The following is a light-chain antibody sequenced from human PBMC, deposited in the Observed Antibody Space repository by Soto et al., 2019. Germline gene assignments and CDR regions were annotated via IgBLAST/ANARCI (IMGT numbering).Light chain of an antibody. CDR2: GAS. Sequence: EIVLTQSPGTLSLSPGERATLSCRARQSVSSSYLAWYQQRPGQAPRLLIYGASIRATGIPDRFSGSGSGTEFTLTISRLEPEDFTVYYCHHYETFGQGTKVDIK. CDR3: HHYET. CDR1: QSVSSSY. V-gene: IGKV3-20*01. J-gene: IGKJ1*01.